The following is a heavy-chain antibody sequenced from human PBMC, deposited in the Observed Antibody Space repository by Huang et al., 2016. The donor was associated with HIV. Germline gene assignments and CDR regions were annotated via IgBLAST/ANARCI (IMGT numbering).Heavy chain of an antibody. D-gene: IGHD3-22*01. CDR2: SKSDGSRT. Sequence: EVQLVESGGGLVQPGGSLRLSCAASGFSISSYWMHWVRQAPGKGLVGVVSSKSDGSRTSYADSVKGRFTISRDNAKNTLYLQMNSLRAEDTAVYYCARDPRIQSWLNFFDYWGQGTLVSVSS. V-gene: IGHV3-74*01. J-gene: IGHJ4*02. CDR1: GFSISSYW. CDR3: ARDPRIQSWLNFFDY.